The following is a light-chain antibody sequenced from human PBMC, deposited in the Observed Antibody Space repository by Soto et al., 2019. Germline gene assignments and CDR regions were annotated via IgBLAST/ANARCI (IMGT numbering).Light chain of an antibody. CDR2: DVS. J-gene: IGLJ1*01. Sequence: QSVLTQPASVSGSPGQSSTISCTGTSSDVGGYNYVSWYQHHPGKAPKLMIYDVSNRPSGVSNRFSGSKSGDTASLTISGLQAEDEADYYCSSYKSSSTEVFGTGTKVTVL. CDR3: SSYKSSSTEV. V-gene: IGLV2-14*03. CDR1: SSDVGGYNY.